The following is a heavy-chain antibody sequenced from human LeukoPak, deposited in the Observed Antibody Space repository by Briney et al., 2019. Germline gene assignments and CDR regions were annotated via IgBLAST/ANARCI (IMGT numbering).Heavy chain of an antibody. V-gene: IGHV4-39*01. CDR3: ARLFPLDIIAANGESDY. D-gene: IGHD6-25*01. CDR2: IYYSGST. Sequence: PSETLSLTCTVSGGSISSSSYYWGWIRQPPGKGLEWIGSIYYSGSTYYNPSLKSRVTISVDTSKNQFSLKLSSVTAADTAVYNCARLFPLDIIAANGESDYWGQGTLVTVSS. J-gene: IGHJ4*02. CDR1: GGSISSSSYY.